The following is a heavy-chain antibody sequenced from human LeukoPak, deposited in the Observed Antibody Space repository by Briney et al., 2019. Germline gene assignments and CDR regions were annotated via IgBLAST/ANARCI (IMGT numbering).Heavy chain of an antibody. CDR1: GFTFSSYA. CDR2: VSSGGVNT. CDR3: ARGRGSGNYSWFDS. V-gene: IGHV3-23*01. D-gene: IGHD3-10*01. Sequence: PGGSLRLSCAGSGFTFSSYAMNWVRQAPGKGLKWVSVVSSGGVNTYYADSVKGCFTVSRDNSKNTMYLQMNSLRAEDTALYYCARGRGSGNYSWFDSWGQGTLVTVSS. J-gene: IGHJ5*01.